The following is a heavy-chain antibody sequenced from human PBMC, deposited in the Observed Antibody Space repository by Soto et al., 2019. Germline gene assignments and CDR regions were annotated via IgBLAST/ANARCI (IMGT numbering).Heavy chain of an antibody. CDR3: ASVMTTVATTHY. J-gene: IGHJ4*02. CDR1: GFTFSNYD. CDR2: VSSSGSYT. Sequence: GGSLRLSCAASGFTFSNYDMSWVRQAPGKGLEWVSSVSSSGSYTYCADSVKGRFTISRDNARNTLHLQMNSLRAEDTAVYYCASVMTTVATTHYWGQGTLVTVSS. V-gene: IGHV3-23*01. D-gene: IGHD4-17*01.